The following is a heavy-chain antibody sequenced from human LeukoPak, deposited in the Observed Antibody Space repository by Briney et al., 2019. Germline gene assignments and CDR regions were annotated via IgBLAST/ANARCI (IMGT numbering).Heavy chain of an antibody. CDR3: ATDVLFGYRQLLLSSGFDP. CDR1: GYTLTELS. J-gene: IGHJ5*02. D-gene: IGHD2-2*01. CDR2: FDPEDGET. Sequence: GASVKVSCKVSGYTLTELSMHWVRQAPGKGLEWMGGFDPEDGETIYAQKFQGRVTMTEDTSTDTAYMELSSLRSEDTAVYYCATDVLFGYRQLLLSSGFDPWGQGTLVTVSS. V-gene: IGHV1-24*01.